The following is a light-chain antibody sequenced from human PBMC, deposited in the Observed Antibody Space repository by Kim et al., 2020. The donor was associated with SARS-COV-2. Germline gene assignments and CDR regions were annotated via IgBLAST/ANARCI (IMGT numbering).Light chain of an antibody. CDR3: QQHENLPYT. V-gene: IGKV1-33*01. J-gene: IGKJ2*01. CDR2: DAS. CDR1: QDITKY. Sequence: DIQMTQSPSSLSASVGDRVTITCQASQDITKYLNWYQHKPGQAPKLLIYDASNLETGVPSRFSGGGFGTHFIFSISSLQAEDVATYYCQQHENLPYTFGQGTKLEI.